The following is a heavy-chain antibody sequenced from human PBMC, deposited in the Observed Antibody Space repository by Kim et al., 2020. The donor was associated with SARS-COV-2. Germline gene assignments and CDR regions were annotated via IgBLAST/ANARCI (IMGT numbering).Heavy chain of an antibody. D-gene: IGHD6-6*01. CDR3: ARDLWSSSCAFLDY. V-gene: IGHV3-30*03. Sequence: GGSLRLSCAASGFTFSSYDMHWVRQAPGKGLEWVAVISYDGSNKYYADSVKGRFTISRDNSKNTLYLQMNSLRAEDTAVYYCARDLWSSSCAFLDYWGQ. CDR2: ISYDGSNK. CDR1: GFTFSSYD. J-gene: IGHJ4*02.